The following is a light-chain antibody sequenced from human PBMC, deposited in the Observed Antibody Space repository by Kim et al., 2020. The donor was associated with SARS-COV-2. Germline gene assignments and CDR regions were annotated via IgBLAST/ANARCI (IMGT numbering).Light chain of an antibody. CDR3: QDYSTYSKT. J-gene: IGKJ1*01. CDR1: QSIGSR. CDR2: KAS. V-gene: IGKV1-5*03. Sequence: ASVGDRVTITCRASQSIGSRLAWHQQKPGKAPKVVISKASNLESGVPTRFSGSGSGTEFTLTISSLQPDDFATYYCQDYSTYSKTFGQGTKVEIK.